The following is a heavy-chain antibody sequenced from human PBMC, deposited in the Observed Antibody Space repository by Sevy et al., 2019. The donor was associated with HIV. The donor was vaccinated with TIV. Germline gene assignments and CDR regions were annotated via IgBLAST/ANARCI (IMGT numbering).Heavy chain of an antibody. J-gene: IGHJ4*02. V-gene: IGHV3-7*01. D-gene: IGHD3-10*01. Sequence: GGSLRLSCAASGFTFSSYWMSWVRQAPGKGLEWVATINLDGSETLYLDSVKGRFTISRHNPRKSLYLQMNSLSAEDTAVYYCARLFYGSTDYWGQGTLVTVSS. CDR2: INLDGSET. CDR3: ARLFYGSTDY. CDR1: GFTFSSYW.